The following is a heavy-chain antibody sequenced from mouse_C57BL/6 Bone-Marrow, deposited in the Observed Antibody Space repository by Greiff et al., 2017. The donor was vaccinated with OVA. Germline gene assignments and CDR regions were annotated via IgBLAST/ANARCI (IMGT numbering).Heavy chain of an antibody. D-gene: IGHD1-1*01. Sequence: VQLQQSGAELVRPGASVKLSCTASGFNIKDYYMHWVKQRPEQGLEWIGRIDPEDGDTEYAPKFQGKATMTADTSSNTAYLQLSSLTSEDTAVYYCTFYYGSSYHYAIDYWAQGTSVTVSS. CDR3: TFYYGSSYHYAIDY. CDR1: GFNIKDYY. J-gene: IGHJ4*01. CDR2: IDPEDGDT. V-gene: IGHV14-1*01.